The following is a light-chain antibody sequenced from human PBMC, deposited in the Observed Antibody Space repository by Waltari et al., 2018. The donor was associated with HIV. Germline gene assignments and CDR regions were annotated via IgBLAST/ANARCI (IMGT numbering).Light chain of an antibody. CDR2: ANI. J-gene: IGLJ2*01. CDR3: QSFDSSLTTSGVI. V-gene: IGLV1-40*01. CDR1: SSNIGAGYD. Sequence: QSVLTQPPSVSGAPGQRVTISCTGSSSNIGAGYDVHWYQQLPGTAPKLLIYANIKRPSGVPDRFSGSKSGSSASLAITGLQAEEEAHYYCQSFDSSLTTSGVIFGGGTKLTVL.